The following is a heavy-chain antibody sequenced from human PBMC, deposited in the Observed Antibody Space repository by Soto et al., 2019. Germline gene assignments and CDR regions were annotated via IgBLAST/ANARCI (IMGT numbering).Heavy chain of an antibody. Sequence: APHWLQQATGRGLEWVSGISWNSGSIGYADSVKGRFTISRDNAKNSLHLQMNSLRAEDTALYYCAKDLFSTIFGVALDYWGQGTLVTVSS. CDR3: AKDLFSTIFGVALDY. CDR2: ISWNSGSI. D-gene: IGHD3-3*01. V-gene: IGHV3-9*01. CDR1: A. J-gene: IGHJ4*02.